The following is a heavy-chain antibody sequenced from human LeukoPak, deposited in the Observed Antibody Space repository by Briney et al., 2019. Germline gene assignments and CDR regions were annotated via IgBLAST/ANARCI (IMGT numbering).Heavy chain of an antibody. D-gene: IGHD6-13*01. Sequence: GGSLRLSCAASGFXFSNYAMHWVRQAPGKGLEWVAVISYDGSNKYYADSVRGRFTVSRDNSKNTLSLQMNSLRVEDTALYSCARDMGVAAAAKYIFDYWGQGTLVTVAS. V-gene: IGHV3-30-3*01. CDR1: GFXFSNYA. J-gene: IGHJ4*02. CDR2: ISYDGSNK. CDR3: ARDMGVAAAAKYIFDY.